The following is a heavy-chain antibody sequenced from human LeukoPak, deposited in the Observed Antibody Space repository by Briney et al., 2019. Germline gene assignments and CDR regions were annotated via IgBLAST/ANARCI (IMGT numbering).Heavy chain of an antibody. CDR3: AKVVAWVDY. D-gene: IGHD2-15*01. V-gene: IGHV3-23*01. Sequence: GRSLTPSRSPSGFTFSSYGISWVRQAPGKGLEWVSGISDSRSSTYYADSVEGRYTISRDNSKNTMYLQMNSLRAEDTAVYYCAKVVAWVDYWGQGTLVTVSS. CDR1: GFTFSSYG. J-gene: IGHJ4*02. CDR2: ISDSRSST.